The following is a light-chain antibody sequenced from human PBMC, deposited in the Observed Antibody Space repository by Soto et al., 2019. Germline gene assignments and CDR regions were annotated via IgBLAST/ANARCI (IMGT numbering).Light chain of an antibody. V-gene: IGKV3-15*01. J-gene: IGKJ1*01. CDR2: GAS. CDR1: QSVSSN. CDR3: QQYNNWWT. Sequence: IVMTQSPATLSVSPCEIATLSCRASQSVSSNLAWYQQKPGQAPRLLIYGASTRATGIPARFSGSGSGTEFTLTISSLQSEDFAVYYCQQYNNWWTFGQGTKVDIK.